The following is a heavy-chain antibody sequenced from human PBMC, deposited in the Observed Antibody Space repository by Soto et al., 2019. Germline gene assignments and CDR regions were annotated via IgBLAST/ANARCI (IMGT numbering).Heavy chain of an antibody. V-gene: IGHV1-58*01. Sequence: SVKVSCKASGFTFTRTAVQWLRQARGQRLEWIGWIVACSGNTIYAQKFRERVTISSDLPTSTAYMELSSLTSEDTALYYFAAQGPIGGYHYGLDVWVQGSPDPVSS. CDR3: AAQGPIGGYHYGLDV. J-gene: IGHJ6*02. CDR1: GFTFTRTA. CDR2: IVACSGNT. D-gene: IGHD1-26*01.